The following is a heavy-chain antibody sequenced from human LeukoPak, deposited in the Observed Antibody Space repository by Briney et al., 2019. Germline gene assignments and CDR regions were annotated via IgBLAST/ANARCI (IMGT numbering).Heavy chain of an antibody. CDR3: AAENPGIAAAGGFDP. D-gene: IGHD6-13*01. Sequence: PGGSLRLSCAASGFTFSSYGMHWVRQAPGKGLEWVAVIWYDGSNKYYADSVKGRFTISRDNSKNTLYLQMNSLRAEDTAVYYCAAENPGIAAAGGFDPWGQGTLVTVSS. CDR1: GFTFSSYG. J-gene: IGHJ5*02. V-gene: IGHV3-33*01. CDR2: IWYDGSNK.